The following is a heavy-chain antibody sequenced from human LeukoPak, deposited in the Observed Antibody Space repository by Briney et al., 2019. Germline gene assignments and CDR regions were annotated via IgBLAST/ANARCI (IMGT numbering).Heavy chain of an antibody. Sequence: SETLSLTCTVSGGSISSSSYYWSWIRQPPGKGLEWIGYIYYSGSTNYNPSLKSRVTISVDTSKNQFSLKLSSVTAADTAVYYCARGIGTFGGVIVMVRYYMDVWGKGTTVTVSS. J-gene: IGHJ6*03. V-gene: IGHV4-61*01. D-gene: IGHD3-16*02. CDR2: IYYSGST. CDR1: GGSISSSSYY. CDR3: ARGIGTFGGVIVMVRYYMDV.